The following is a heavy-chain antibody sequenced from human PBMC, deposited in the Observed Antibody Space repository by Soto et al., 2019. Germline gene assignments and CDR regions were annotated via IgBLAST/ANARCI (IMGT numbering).Heavy chain of an antibody. CDR1: GGSISSSSYY. J-gene: IGHJ6*02. CDR2: IFYSGST. D-gene: IGHD2-15*01. V-gene: IGHV4-39*01. Sequence: QLQLQESGPGLVKPSETLSLTCTVSGGSISSSSYYWGWIRQPPGKGQEWIGSIFYSGSTYYNPSLKRRVTISVDTSKNQFSLKLSSVTAADTAVYYCARHLTYCSAGSCYSDFPYYGMDVWGQGATVAVSS. CDR3: ARHLTYCSAGSCYSDFPYYGMDV.